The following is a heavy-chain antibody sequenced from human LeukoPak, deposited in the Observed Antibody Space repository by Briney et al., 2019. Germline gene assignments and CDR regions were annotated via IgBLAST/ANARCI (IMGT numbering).Heavy chain of an antibody. D-gene: IGHD3-3*01. CDR3: AIHARARLLRFLEWLLP. CDR2: IYYSGST. Sequence: PSETLSLTCTVSGGSISSSSYYWGWIRQPPGKGLEWIGSIYYSGSTYYNPSLKSRVTISVDTSKNQFSLKLSSVTAADTAVYYCAIHARARLLRFLEWLLPWGQGTLVTVSS. J-gene: IGHJ5*02. V-gene: IGHV4-39*01. CDR1: GGSISSSSYY.